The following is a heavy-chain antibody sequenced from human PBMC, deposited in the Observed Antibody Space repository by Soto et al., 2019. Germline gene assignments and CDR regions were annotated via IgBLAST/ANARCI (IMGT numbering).Heavy chain of an antibody. CDR2: IIPIFGTA. J-gene: IGHJ6*01. Sequence: SVKVSCKASGGTFSSYAISWVRQAPGQGLEWMGGIIPIFGTANYAQKFQGRVTITADESTSTAYMELSSLRSEDTAVYYCARDHGRPRDNYYDSIFLWCGYYYY. CDR1: GGTFSSYA. D-gene: IGHD3-22*01. V-gene: IGHV1-69*13. CDR3: ARDHGRPRDNYYDSIFLWCGYYYY.